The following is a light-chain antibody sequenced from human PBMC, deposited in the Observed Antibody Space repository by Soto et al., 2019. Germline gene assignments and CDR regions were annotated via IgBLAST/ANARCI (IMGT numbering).Light chain of an antibody. J-gene: IGLJ1*01. Sequence: QSVLTQPRSLSGSPGQSVTISCTGTSSDVGGYNFVSWYQQHPGKAPKLIIFDVSKRPSGVPDRFSASKSDNTASLTISGLQAEDEADYYCCSYAGSDTYVFATGTKLTVL. CDR2: DVS. CDR3: CSYAGSDTYV. V-gene: IGLV2-11*01. CDR1: SSDVGGYNF.